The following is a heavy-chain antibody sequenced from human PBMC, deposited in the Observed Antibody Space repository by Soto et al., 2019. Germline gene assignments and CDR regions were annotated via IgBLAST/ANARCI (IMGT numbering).Heavy chain of an antibody. J-gene: IGHJ4*02. Sequence: EVQLVESGGGLVQPGGSLRLSCAASGFTFSSYWMSWVRQAPGKGLEWVANIKQDGSEKYYVDSVKGRFTISRDNAKNSLYLQMNSLRAEDTAVYYCARDGDYDKSTGFDYWGQGTLVTVSS. V-gene: IGHV3-7*03. CDR1: GFTFSSYW. CDR2: IKQDGSEK. CDR3: ARDGDYDKSTGFDY. D-gene: IGHD3-22*01.